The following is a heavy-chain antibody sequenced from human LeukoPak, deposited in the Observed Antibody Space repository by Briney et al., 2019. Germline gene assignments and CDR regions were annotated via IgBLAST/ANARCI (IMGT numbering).Heavy chain of an antibody. CDR1: GYIFTSYA. Sequence: ASVKVSCKASGYIFTSYAMHWVRQAPGQRLEWMGRINAGNGNTKYSQKFQGRVTITRDTSASTAYMELSSLRSEDTAVYYCARAPGSGSYSVFDYWGQGTLVTVSS. CDR2: INAGNGNT. CDR3: ARAPGSGSYSVFDY. V-gene: IGHV1-3*01. D-gene: IGHD1-26*01. J-gene: IGHJ4*02.